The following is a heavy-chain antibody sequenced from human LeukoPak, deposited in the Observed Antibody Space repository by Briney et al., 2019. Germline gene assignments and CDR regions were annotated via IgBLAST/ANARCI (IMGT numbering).Heavy chain of an antibody. J-gene: IGHJ4*02. CDR1: GFTFSSYG. CDR3: ASPNDYGDYAPFDY. CDR2: ISYDGSNK. V-gene: IGHV3-30*19. Sequence: PGGSLRLSCAASGFTFSSYGMHWVRQAPGKGLEWVAVISYDGSNKYYADSVKGRFTISRDNSKNTLYLQMNSLRAEDTAVYYCASPNDYGDYAPFDYWGQGTLVTVSS. D-gene: IGHD4-17*01.